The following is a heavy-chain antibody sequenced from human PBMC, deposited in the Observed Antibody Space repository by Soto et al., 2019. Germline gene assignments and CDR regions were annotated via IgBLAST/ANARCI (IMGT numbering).Heavy chain of an antibody. CDR3: ARVVRLRFSNWFDP. CDR2: ISDYNGNK. V-gene: IGHV1-18*01. CDR1: GYTFPSYG. D-gene: IGHD5-12*01. Sequence: ASVKVSCKASGYTFPSYGISWVRLAPGPGHECICWISDYNGNKNYSQRRQVRVTITTDTSKSTAYMELRSLRSDDTAVYYSARVVRLRFSNWFDPWGQGTLVTVSS. J-gene: IGHJ5*02.